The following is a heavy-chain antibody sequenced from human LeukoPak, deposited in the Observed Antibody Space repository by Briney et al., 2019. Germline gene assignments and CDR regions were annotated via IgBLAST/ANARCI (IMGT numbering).Heavy chain of an antibody. D-gene: IGHD2-21*02. CDR2: ISYDGSNK. CDR3: VAYCGGGCYSGTN. CDR1: GFTFSSYA. J-gene: IGHJ4*02. Sequence: GGSLRLSCAASGFTFSSYAMHWVRQAPGKGLEWVAVISYDGSNKYYADSVKGRFTISRDNSKNTLYLQMNSLRTDDTAVYYCVAYCGGGCYSGTNWGQGTLVTVSS. V-gene: IGHV3-30-3*01.